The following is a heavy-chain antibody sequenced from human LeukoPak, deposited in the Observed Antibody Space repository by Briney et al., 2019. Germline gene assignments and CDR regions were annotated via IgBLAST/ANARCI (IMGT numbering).Heavy chain of an antibody. Sequence: QPGGSLRLSCAASGLSFSIYWIHWVRQAPGEGLVWVSRINSDGSSTTYADSVKGRFSISRDNAKNTVYLQMNSLRPEDAAVYYCAREGVGTSRWHRRGALDYWGQGTLVTVSS. CDR2: INSDGSST. CDR3: AREGVGTSRWHRRGALDY. CDR1: GLSFSIYW. V-gene: IGHV3-74*01. J-gene: IGHJ4*02. D-gene: IGHD1-7*01.